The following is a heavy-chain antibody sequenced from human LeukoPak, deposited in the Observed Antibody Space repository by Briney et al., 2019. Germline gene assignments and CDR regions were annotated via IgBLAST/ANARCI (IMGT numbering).Heavy chain of an antibody. D-gene: IGHD3-10*01. CDR1: GFTFSTYA. Sequence: GGSLRLSCAASGFTFSTYAMTWVRQAPGKGLEWLSVISGSGGSTFYADSVKGRFTISRDNSRNTLYLQMNSLRADDTAIYYCAKDRGVIRGADPWQWGQGTLVTVSS. V-gene: IGHV3-23*01. CDR3: AKDRGVIRGADPWQ. J-gene: IGHJ4*02. CDR2: ISGSGGST.